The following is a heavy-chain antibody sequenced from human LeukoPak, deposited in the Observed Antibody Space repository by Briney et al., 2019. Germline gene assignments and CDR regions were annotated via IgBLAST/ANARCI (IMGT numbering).Heavy chain of an antibody. D-gene: IGHD3-16*01. J-gene: IGHJ5*01. CDR1: GFPFTKNW. CDR3: ARDRFHAVES. V-gene: IGHV3-74*01. CDR2: IKDDGTTT. Sequence: GGSLRLSCAASGFPFTKNWMHWVSQAPGKGLVWVSLIKDDGTTTAYADSVKGRFTISRDNAKNTVYLQMNSLRAEDTAIYYCARDRFHAVESWGQGTLVTVSS.